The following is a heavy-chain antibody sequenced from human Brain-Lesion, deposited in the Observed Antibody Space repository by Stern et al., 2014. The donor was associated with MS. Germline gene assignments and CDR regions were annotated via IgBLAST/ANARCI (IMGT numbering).Heavy chain of an antibody. Sequence: QVQLVQSGAEVKKPGASVTVSCKTSGYIFTGYYIHWVRQAPGQGLEWMAWINPNTGGQKYAQKFQGRVTMSRDTAISTAYVELSSLTSDDTAVYYCARDQRGITIFGVVTDYYYLGMDVWGQGTTVTVSS. CDR3: ARDQRGITIFGVVTDYYYLGMDV. D-gene: IGHD3-3*01. CDR2: INPNTGGQ. V-gene: IGHV1-2*02. J-gene: IGHJ6*02. CDR1: GYIFTGYY.